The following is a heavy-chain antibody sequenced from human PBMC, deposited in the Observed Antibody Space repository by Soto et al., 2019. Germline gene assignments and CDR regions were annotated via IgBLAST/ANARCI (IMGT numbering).Heavy chain of an antibody. Sequence: LQPLSVTWSVSGGSIRKSSYNWGCIRQSPGEGLEWIASITNNGGTQYNPSLKSPVTIFVDTPKNECSLQLTSVTPAATRSSNCASGNASRHFDSWGKAPLV. CDR3: ASGNASRHFDS. CDR2: ITNNGGT. D-gene: IGHD3-3*02. V-gene: IGHV4-39*01. J-gene: IGHJ1*01. CDR1: GGSIRKSSYN.